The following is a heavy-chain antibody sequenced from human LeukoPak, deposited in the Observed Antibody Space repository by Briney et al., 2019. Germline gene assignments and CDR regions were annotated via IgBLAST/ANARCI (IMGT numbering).Heavy chain of an antibody. D-gene: IGHD2-2*01. CDR2: SNPSGGST. CDR3: AREPSSTSHDAFDI. V-gene: IGHV1-46*01. J-gene: IGHJ3*02. Sequence: GASVKVSCKASGYTFTSYYMHWGRQAPGHGVEWMGISNPSGGSTYYAQKFQGRVTMTRDTSTSTVYMELSSLISEDTAVYYCAREPSSTSHDAFDIWGQGTMVTVSS. CDR1: GYTFTSYY.